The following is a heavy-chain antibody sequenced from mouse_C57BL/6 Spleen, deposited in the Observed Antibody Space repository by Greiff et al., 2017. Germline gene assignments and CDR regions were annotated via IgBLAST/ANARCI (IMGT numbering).Heavy chain of an antibody. J-gene: IGHJ2*01. D-gene: IGHD1-1*02. V-gene: IGHV3-6*01. CDR1: GYSITSGYY. CDR2: ISYDGSN. CDR3: ARGGGYYFDY. Sequence: VQLQQSGPGLVKPSQSLSLTCSVTGYSITSGYYWNWIRQFPGNKLEWMGYISYDGSNNYNPSLKNRISITRDTSKNQFFLKLNSVTTEDTATYYCARGGGYYFDYGGQGTTRTASS.